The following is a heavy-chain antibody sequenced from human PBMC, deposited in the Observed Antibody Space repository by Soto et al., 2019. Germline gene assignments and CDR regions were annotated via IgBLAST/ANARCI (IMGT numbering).Heavy chain of an antibody. Sequence: QVQLVQSGAEVKKPGSSVKVSCKASGGTFSSYTISWVRQAPGQGLEWMGRIIPILGIANYAQKFQGRVTITADKSTSTAYMELSSLRSEDTAVYYCARGGVFEAVAGDYGMDVWGQGTTVTVSS. D-gene: IGHD6-19*01. CDR1: GGTFSSYT. CDR2: IIPILGIA. J-gene: IGHJ6*02. V-gene: IGHV1-69*02. CDR3: ARGGVFEAVAGDYGMDV.